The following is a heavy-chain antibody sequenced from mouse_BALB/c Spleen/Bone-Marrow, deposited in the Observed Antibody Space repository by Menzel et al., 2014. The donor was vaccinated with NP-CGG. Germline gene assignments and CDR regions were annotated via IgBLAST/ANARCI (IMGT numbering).Heavy chain of an antibody. CDR1: GYTFTDYT. J-gene: IGHJ2*01. V-gene: IGHV1-22*01. CDR3: ARGRWYY. D-gene: IGHD2-3*01. CDR2: ANPNIGGT. Sequence: VQLKESGPELVKSGASVKISCKTSGYTFTDYTLHWVKQSHGKSLEWIGGANPNIGGTSYNQKFKGKASLTVNKSSTTAYMELRSLTSEDSAVYYCARGRWYYWGQGTTLTVSS.